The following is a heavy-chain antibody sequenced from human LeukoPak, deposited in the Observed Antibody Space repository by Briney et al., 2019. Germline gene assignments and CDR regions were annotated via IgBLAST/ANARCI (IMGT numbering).Heavy chain of an antibody. CDR1: GGSISSYY. D-gene: IGHD3-16*01. V-gene: IGHV4-59*01. CDR3: ATWGSSHRTDAFDI. J-gene: IGHJ3*02. Sequence: SETLSLTCTVSGGSISSYYWSWIRQPPGKGLEWMGYIYYSGSTNYNPSLKSRVTISVDTSKNQFSLKLSSVTAADTAVYYCATWGSSHRTDAFDIWGQGTMVTVSS. CDR2: IYYSGST.